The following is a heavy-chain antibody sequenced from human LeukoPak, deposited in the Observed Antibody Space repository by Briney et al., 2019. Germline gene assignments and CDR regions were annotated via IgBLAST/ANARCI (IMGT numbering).Heavy chain of an antibody. CDR1: GFTFSGFA. CDR2: ISGSGDNT. CDR3: AKMKGHPLPKYYMDV. J-gene: IGHJ6*03. V-gene: IGHV3-23*01. Sequence: GGSLRLSCAASGFTFSGFAMSWVRQTPGKGLEWVSGISGSGDNTFYADSVKGRFTISRDNSKNTLYLEMNSLRAEDTAIYYCAKMKGHPLPKYYMDVWGQGTTVTVSS.